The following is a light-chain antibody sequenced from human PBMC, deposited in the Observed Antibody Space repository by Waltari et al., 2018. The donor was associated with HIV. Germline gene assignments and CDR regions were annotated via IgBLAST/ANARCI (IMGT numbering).Light chain of an antibody. CDR3: QSYDTSNHLI. CDR2: EDT. V-gene: IGLV6-57*04. J-gene: IGLJ2*01. Sequence: FMLTQPHSMSESPGRTVTISCTRSSGNIASNSVQWYQQRPGRAPIAVIYEDTQRPSGVPERFAGSLDSSSNSASLTISGLRSEDEADYYCQSYDTSNHLIFGGGTKLTVL. CDR1: SGNIASNS.